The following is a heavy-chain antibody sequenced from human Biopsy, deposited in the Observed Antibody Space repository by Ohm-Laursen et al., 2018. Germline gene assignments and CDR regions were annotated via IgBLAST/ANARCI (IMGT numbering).Heavy chain of an antibody. J-gene: IGHJ4*02. Sequence: SETLSLTCRVSGGSISSRNHYWRWLRQPPGKGLEWIGHGYYSGSTFYNSSLESRVTVSVDTSKNQFHLRLTSMSASDTAVYYCARHSLDDFWSGAHYYFDYWGLGTLVTVSS. CDR2: GYYSGST. V-gene: IGHV4-39*01. CDR1: GGSISSRNHY. D-gene: IGHD3-3*01. CDR3: ARHSLDDFWSGAHYYFDY.